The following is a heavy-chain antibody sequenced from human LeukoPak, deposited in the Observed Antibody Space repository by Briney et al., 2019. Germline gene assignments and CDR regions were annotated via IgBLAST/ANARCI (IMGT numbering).Heavy chain of an antibody. D-gene: IGHD3-3*01. CDR1: GFTFSSYS. CDR3: ARDRLRFLEWLFSPDY. V-gene: IGHV3-48*01. J-gene: IGHJ4*02. Sequence: GGSLRLSCAASGFTFSSYSMNWVRQAPGKGLEWVSYISSSSSTTYCADSVKGRFTISRDNAKNSLYLQMNSLRAEDTAVYYCARDRLRFLEWLFSPDYWGQGTLVTVS. CDR2: ISSSSSTT.